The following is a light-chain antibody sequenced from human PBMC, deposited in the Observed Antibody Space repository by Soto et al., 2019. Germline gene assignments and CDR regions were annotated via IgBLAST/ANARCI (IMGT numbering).Light chain of an antibody. CDR1: QGISRW. J-gene: IGKJ1*01. V-gene: IGKV1-5*03. CDR3: QQYNTYPGT. Sequence: DIQMTQSPSTLSASEGDRVTITCRAGQGISRWLTWYQQKPGKAPKLLIYKATILEKRVPSRFSGSGAGTEFTLPIGSLQPDDFDTYFCQQYNTYPGTFGQGTTVEIK. CDR2: KAT.